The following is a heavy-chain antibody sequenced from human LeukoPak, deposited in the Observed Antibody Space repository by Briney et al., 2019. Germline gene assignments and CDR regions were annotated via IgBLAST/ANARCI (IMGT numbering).Heavy chain of an antibody. CDR3: ARGIYCSSTSCYDRPYAFDI. J-gene: IGHJ3*02. CDR1: GGSISSGGYY. CDR2: IYYSGST. D-gene: IGHD2-2*01. V-gene: IGHV4-61*08. Sequence: PSETLSLTCTVSGGSISSGGYYWSWIRQHPGKGLEWIGYIYYSGSTNYNPSLKSRVTISVDTSKNQFSLKLSSVTAADTAVYYCARGIYCSSTSCYDRPYAFDIWGQGTMVTVSS.